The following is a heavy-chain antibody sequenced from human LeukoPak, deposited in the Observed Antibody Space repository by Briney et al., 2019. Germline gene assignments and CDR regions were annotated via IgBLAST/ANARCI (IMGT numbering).Heavy chain of an antibody. D-gene: IGHD3-16*02. CDR1: GDPINSYY. CDR3: ARGDYVWGSNRLGWFDP. V-gene: IGHV4-59*01. Sequence: SETLSLTCTVSGDPINSYYWSWLRQPPGKGLEWIGYIYYSGSTNYNPSLKSRVTISVDTSKNQFSLKLSSVTAADTAVYYCARGDYVWGSNRLGWFDPWGQGTQATVSS. J-gene: IGHJ5*02. CDR2: IYYSGST.